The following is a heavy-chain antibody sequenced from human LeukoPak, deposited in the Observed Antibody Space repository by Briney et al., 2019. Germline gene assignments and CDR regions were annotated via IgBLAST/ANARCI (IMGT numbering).Heavy chain of an antibody. CDR1: GFIFRNYG. J-gene: IGHJ3*02. CDR3: VKERAPFDAFDI. CDR2: IWSNGINK. Sequence: GSLRLSCAASGFIFRNYGMHWVRQTPGKGLEWVAVIWSNGINKYYTDSVKGRFITSRDNSENTLSLQMNDLRVEDTAVYYCVKERAPFDAFDIWGQGTVVTVS. V-gene: IGHV3-33*06.